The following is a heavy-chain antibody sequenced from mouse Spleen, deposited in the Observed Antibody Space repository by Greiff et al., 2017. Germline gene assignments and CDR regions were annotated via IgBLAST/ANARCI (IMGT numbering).Heavy chain of an antibody. Sequence: VQLQQSGPELVKPGASVKISCKASGYTFTDYYMNWVKQSHGKSLEWIGDINPNNGGTSYNQKFKGKATLTVDKSSSTAYMELRSLTSEDSAVYYCANYYYAMDYWGQGTSVTVSS. V-gene: IGHV1-26*01. J-gene: IGHJ4*01. CDR3: ANYYYAMDY. CDR2: INPNNGGT. CDR1: GYTFTDYY.